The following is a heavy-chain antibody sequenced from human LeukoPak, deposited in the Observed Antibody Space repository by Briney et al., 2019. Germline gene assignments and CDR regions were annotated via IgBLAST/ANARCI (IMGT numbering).Heavy chain of an antibody. Sequence: GGSLRLSCTASGFTFGDYAMSWVRQAPGRGLEWVSAIGGSGGKTFYAESVKGRFTISRDISKNTLFLQMDSLRAEDTAIFDSSGDKPYTTHFDYWGQGTLVTVSS. CDR3: SGDKPYTTHFDY. CDR1: GFTFGDYA. D-gene: IGHD3-22*01. J-gene: IGHJ4*02. V-gene: IGHV3-23*01. CDR2: IGGSGGKT.